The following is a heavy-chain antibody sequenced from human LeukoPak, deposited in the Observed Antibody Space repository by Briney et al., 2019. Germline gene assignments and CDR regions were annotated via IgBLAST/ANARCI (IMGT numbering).Heavy chain of an antibody. CDR3: ARDPSGNDYFDY. V-gene: IGHV1-3*01. CDR1: GYTFTSYA. CDR2: INAGNGNT. J-gene: IGHJ4*02. D-gene: IGHD4-23*01. Sequence: ASVKVSCKASGYTFTSYAMHWVRQAPGQRLEWMGWINAGNGNTKYSQRFQGRATITRDTAASTAYMELSSLRSEDTAVYYCARDPSGNDYFDYWGQGTLVTVSS.